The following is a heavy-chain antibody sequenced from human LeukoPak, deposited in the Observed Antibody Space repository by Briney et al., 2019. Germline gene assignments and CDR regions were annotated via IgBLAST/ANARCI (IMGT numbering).Heavy chain of an antibody. J-gene: IGHJ5*02. V-gene: IGHV1-2*02. Sequence: ASVKVSCKASGYTFTSYYMHWVRQAPGQGLEWMGWVNPNNGDTNYAQIFQGRVTLTRDTSISTAYMELSSLKPDDTALYYCARGAYYDILTFRWGYNNWFDPWGQGTLVTVSS. CDR2: VNPNNGDT. CDR1: GYTFTSYY. CDR3: ARGAYYDILTFRWGYNNWFDP. D-gene: IGHD3-9*01.